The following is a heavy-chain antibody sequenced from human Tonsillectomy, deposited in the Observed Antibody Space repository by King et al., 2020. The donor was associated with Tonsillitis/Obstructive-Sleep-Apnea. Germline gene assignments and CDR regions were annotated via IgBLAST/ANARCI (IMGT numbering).Heavy chain of an antibody. CDR1: GYTFTSYG. CDR2: ISAYIGET. D-gene: IGHD2-15*01. J-gene: IGHJ5*02. Sequence: QLVQSGAEVKKPGASVKVSCKASGYTFTSYGITWVGQAPGLGLEWMGWISAYIGETKYGQKFQGRVAMTTDTSTSTAYMELRSLRSDDTAVYYCARDYCSGGRCYSEWFDPWGQGTLVTVSS. V-gene: IGHV1-18*01. CDR3: ARDYCSGGRCYSEWFDP.